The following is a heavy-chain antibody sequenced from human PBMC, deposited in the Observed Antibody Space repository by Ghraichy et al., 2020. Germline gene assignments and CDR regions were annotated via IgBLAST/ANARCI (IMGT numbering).Heavy chain of an antibody. J-gene: IGHJ4*02. CDR2: IYTSGST. CDR3: SKWAVGEDY. V-gene: IGHV3-53*01. D-gene: IGHD3-10*01. Sequence: GGSLRLSCAASGFTVSNNYMSWVRQAPGKGLEWVSVIYTSGSTYYADSVKGRFTISRDNSKNTLYLQMNSLSAEDTAMYYCSKWAVGEDYWGQGTLVTVSS. CDR1: GFTVSNNY.